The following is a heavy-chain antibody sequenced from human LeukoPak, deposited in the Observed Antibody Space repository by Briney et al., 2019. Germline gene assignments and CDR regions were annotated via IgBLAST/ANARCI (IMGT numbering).Heavy chain of an antibody. Sequence: GASVTVSFKASVGTFSSYAISWVRQAPGQGLEWMGGIIPIFGTANYAQKFQGRVTITTDESTSTAYMELSSLRSEDTAVYYCARSRRLGDFNWFDPWGQGTLVTVSS. V-gene: IGHV1-69*05. D-gene: IGHD3-10*01. CDR3: ARSRRLGDFNWFDP. CDR2: IIPIFGTA. J-gene: IGHJ5*02. CDR1: VGTFSSYA.